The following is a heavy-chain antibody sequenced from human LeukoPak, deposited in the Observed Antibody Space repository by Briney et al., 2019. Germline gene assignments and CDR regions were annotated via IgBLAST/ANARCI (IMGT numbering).Heavy chain of an antibody. J-gene: IGHJ4*02. Sequence: GGSLRLSCAASGFTFSGYWMHWVRQVPGKGLVWVSRITGDGSITSYADSVKGRFTISRDNAKNTLFLQMISLRAEDTAVYYCAKGLLSNSQRGYFDCWGQGALVSVSS. CDR3: AKGLLSNSQRGYFDC. CDR2: ITGDGSIT. CDR1: GFTFSGYW. D-gene: IGHD1-26*01. V-gene: IGHV3-74*01.